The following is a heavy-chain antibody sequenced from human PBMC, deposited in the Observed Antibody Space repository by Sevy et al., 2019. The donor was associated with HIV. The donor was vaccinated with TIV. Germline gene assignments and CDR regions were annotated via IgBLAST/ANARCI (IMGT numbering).Heavy chain of an antibody. D-gene: IGHD1-26*01. Sequence: GGSLRLSCAASGFTFSSYWMHWVRQAPGKGLVWVSRINSDGSSTSYADSVKGRFTISRDNAKNTLYLQMSSLRAEDTAVYYCASLLGAAPFVDYWGQGTLVTVSS. V-gene: IGHV3-74*01. CDR3: ASLLGAAPFVDY. CDR2: INSDGSST. CDR1: GFTFSSYW. J-gene: IGHJ4*02.